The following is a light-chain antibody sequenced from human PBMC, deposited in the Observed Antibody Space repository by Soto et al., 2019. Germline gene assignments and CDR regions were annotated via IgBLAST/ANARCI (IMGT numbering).Light chain of an antibody. CDR3: QQYNIYWT. J-gene: IGKJ1*01. V-gene: IGKV1-5*01. CDR1: QSISGS. Sequence: DFQMSQSLSTLSATVGDRVTITCRASQSISGSLAWYQQKPGKAPKALIYDASSLESGVPSRFRGSGSGTEFTLTISSLQPDDFATYYCQQYNIYWTFGQGTNVDI. CDR2: DAS.